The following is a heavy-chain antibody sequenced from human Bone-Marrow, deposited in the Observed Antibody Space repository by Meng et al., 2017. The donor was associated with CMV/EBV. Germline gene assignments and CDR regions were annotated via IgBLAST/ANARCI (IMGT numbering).Heavy chain of an antibody. J-gene: IGHJ6*02. Sequence: GESLKISCAASGFTFSNAWMSWVRQAPGKGLEWVGRIKSKTDGGTTDYAAPVKGRFTISRDDSKNTLYLQMNSLKTEDTAVYYCTTDQGAWTNYYYYGMDVWGQGTTVTVSS. CDR1: GFTFSNAW. CDR3: TTDQGAWTNYYYYGMDV. CDR2: IKSKTDGGTT. V-gene: IGHV3-15*01. D-gene: IGHD3/OR15-3a*01.